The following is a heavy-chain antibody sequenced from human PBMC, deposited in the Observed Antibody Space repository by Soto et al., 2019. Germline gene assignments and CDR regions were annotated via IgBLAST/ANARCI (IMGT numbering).Heavy chain of an antibody. D-gene: IGHD5-18*01. CDR1: GFTFSNYA. V-gene: IGHV3-30*18. CDR2: ISYDGSEK. Sequence: PGGSLRLSCAASGFTFSNYAMHWVRQAPGKGLEWVAVISYDGSEKYYVDSVKGRFTISRGNSENTLHLQMNSLRAEDTAVYYCAKDKADSYPGFDLCVQGTMVTVSS. J-gene: IGHJ3*01. CDR3: AKDKADSYPGFDL.